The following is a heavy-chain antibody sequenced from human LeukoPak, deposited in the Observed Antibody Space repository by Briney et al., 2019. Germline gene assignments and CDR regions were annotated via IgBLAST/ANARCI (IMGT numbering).Heavy chain of an antibody. CDR1: GFTFSSYE. CDR2: ISSSGSTI. CDR3: AKGTFDWSFPLYFDS. J-gene: IGHJ4*02. V-gene: IGHV3-48*03. Sequence: GGSLRLSCVASGFTFSSYEMNWVRQAPGKGLEWVSYISSSGSTINYADSVKGRFTISRDNSKNTLYLQMNSLGVEDTAVYYCAKGTFDWSFPLYFDSWGQGILVTVSS. D-gene: IGHD3-9*01.